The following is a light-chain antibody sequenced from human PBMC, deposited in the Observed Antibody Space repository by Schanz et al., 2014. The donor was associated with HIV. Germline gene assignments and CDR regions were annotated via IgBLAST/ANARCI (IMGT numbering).Light chain of an antibody. CDR1: QSVGTI. V-gene: IGKV3-15*01. CDR2: GAS. Sequence: EVVMTQSPATLSVSPGERATLSCRASQSVGTILAWYQQKPGQAPRLLIYGASTRATGIPDRFSGSESGTEFTLTISSLQSEDFAVYYCQQYNDWPPITFGQGTRLEIK. CDR3: QQYNDWPPIT. J-gene: IGKJ5*01.